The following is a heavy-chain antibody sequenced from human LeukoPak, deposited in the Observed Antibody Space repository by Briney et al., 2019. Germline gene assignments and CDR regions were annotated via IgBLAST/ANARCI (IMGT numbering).Heavy chain of an antibody. CDR2: ISDSGGST. Sequence: GGSLRLSCAASGFTFSSYAMSWVREAPGKGLEWVSGISDSGGSTYYADSVKGRFTISRDNSKNTLYLQMTSLRAEDTAVYYCAKDAVAGSLPLYYFDQWGQGTLVTVSS. CDR1: GFTFSSYA. CDR3: AKDAVAGSLPLYYFDQ. J-gene: IGHJ4*02. D-gene: IGHD6-19*01. V-gene: IGHV3-23*01.